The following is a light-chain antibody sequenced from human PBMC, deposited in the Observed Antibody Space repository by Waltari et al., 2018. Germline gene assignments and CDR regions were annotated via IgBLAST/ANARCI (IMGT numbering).Light chain of an antibody. CDR3: QQSYSTSIT. CDR2: AAS. Sequence: DIQMTQSPSSLSASVGDRVTITCRASQSISSYLNWYQQKPGKAPKLLIYAASSLQSGVPSRFSGSGSGTDFTLTISSLLPEDFATYYCQQSYSTSITFGGGTKVEIK. CDR1: QSISSY. V-gene: IGKV1-39*01. J-gene: IGKJ4*01.